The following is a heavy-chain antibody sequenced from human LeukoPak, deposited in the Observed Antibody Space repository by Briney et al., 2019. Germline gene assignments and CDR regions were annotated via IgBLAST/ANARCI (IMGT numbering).Heavy chain of an antibody. CDR1: GGSFSGYY. CDR2: INHSGST. D-gene: IGHD1-1*01. CDR3: ARGRGLDY. Sequence: SETLSLTCAVYGGSFSGYYWSWIRQPPGKGLEWIGEINHSGSTNYNPSLKSRVTISVDTSKNQFSLKLSSVTAADTAVYYCARGRGLDYWGQGTLATVSS. J-gene: IGHJ4*02. V-gene: IGHV4-34*01.